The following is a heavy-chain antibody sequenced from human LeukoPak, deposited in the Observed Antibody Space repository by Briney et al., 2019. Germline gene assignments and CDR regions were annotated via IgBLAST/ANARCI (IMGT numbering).Heavy chain of an antibody. J-gene: IGHJ4*02. Sequence: AEFLSLSSPASGFSVSSSGYSWGWMRPPPGQRRGWVGYIHYSGGTNHTPSLECRVTISVNTTKNQFLLNPPSATASATTSSFCARNYVRENYPDYWGQRTLVTVSS. V-gene: IGHV4-61*08. CDR1: GFSVSSSGYS. CDR2: IHYSGGT. CDR3: ARNYVRENYPDY. D-gene: IGHD3-16*01.